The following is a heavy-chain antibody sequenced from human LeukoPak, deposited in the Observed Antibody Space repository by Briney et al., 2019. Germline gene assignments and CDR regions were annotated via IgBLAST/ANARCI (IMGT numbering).Heavy chain of an antibody. CDR1: GFTFSSYG. CDR2: ISYDGSDK. J-gene: IGHJ4*02. V-gene: IGHV3-30*18. D-gene: IGHD3-22*01. CDR3: AKGGYYYDSTGYHYAGGDY. Sequence: PGGSLRLSCAASGFTFSSYGMHWVRQAPGKGLEWVAVISYDGSDKFYADSVKGRFTISRDSSKDTLYLQMNSLRREDTAVYYCAKGGYYYDSTGYHYAGGDYWGQGTLVTVSS.